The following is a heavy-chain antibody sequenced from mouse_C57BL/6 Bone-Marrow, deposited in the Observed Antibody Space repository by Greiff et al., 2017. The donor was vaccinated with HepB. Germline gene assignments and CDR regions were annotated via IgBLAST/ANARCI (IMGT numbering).Heavy chain of an antibody. CDR2: IDPSDSYT. CDR1: GYTFTSYW. V-gene: IGHV1-69*01. CDR3: ASWGEAMDD. J-gene: IGHJ4*01. Sequence: QVQLQQPGAELVMPGASVKLSCKASGYTFTSYWMHWVKQRPGQGLEWIGEIDPSDSYTNYNQNFKGKSTLTVDKSSSTTYMQLSRLTSEDSAVYYCASWGEAMDDWGQGTSVTVSA. D-gene: IGHD2-13*01.